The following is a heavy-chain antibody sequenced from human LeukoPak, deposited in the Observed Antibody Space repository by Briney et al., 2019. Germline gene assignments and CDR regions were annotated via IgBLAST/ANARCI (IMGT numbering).Heavy chain of an antibody. CDR2: INHSGST. CDR3: ARDQDGSSWYPGQWWFDP. Sequence: SETLSLTCAVYGGSFSGYYWSWIRQPPGKGLEWIGEINHSGSTNYNPSLKSRVTISVDTSKNQFSLKLSSVTAADTAVYYCARDQDGSSWYPGQWWFDPWGQGTLVTVSS. V-gene: IGHV4-34*01. CDR1: GGSFSGYY. J-gene: IGHJ5*02. D-gene: IGHD6-13*01.